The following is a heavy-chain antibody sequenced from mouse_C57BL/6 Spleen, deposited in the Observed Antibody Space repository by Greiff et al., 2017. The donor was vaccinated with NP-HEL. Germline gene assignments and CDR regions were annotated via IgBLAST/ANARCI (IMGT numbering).Heavy chain of an antibody. Sequence: VKLMESGAELARPGASVKLSCKASGYTFTSYGISWVKQRTGQGLEWIGEIYPRSGNTYYNEKFKGKATLTADKSSSTAYMELRSLTSEDSAVYFCARWGYYYGSSSLYFDVWGTGTTVTVSS. CDR3: ARWGYYYGSSSLYFDV. D-gene: IGHD1-1*01. V-gene: IGHV1-81*01. CDR1: GYTFTSYG. J-gene: IGHJ1*03. CDR2: IYPRSGNT.